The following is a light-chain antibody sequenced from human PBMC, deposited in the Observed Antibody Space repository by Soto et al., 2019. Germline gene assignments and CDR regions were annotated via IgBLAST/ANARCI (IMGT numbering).Light chain of an antibody. V-gene: IGKV1-39*01. CDR3: QQPSSTLDS. Sequence: DIQVTQSPSSLSASVGDRVTITCRASQNITTYLHWYQQRPGKPPKLLIHTASTLQSGVPSRFSGSGSGTDFILTIRSLQPEDFATYYCQQPSSTLDSFGQGNKLEIK. CDR1: QNITTY. CDR2: TAS. J-gene: IGKJ2*03.